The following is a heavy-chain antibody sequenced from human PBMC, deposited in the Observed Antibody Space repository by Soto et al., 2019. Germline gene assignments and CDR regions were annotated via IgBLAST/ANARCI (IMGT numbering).Heavy chain of an antibody. CDR1: GFSFNIYS. V-gene: IGHV3-21*01. CDR3: ARDLGTIIPDY. D-gene: IGHD2-8*01. CDR2: IDSSSSNM. J-gene: IGHJ4*02. Sequence: EVQLVESGGGLVKPGGSLRLSCAASGFSFNIYSMNWVRQAPGTGLEWVSFIDSSSSNMYYADSVKGRFTISRDNAKKSLYLQINSLRAEDTAVYYCARDLGTIIPDYWGQGTLVTVSS.